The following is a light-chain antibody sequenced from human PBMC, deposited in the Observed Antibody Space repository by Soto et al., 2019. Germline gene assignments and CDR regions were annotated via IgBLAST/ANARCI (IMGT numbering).Light chain of an antibody. V-gene: IGKV3-11*01. CDR1: QRFSSY. CDR3: QQRSSWPPIT. J-gene: IGKJ5*01. Sequence: EIVLTQSPVTLSLSPWERATLSCRASQRFSSYLAWYQHKPGQAPRLLIYDASNRATGIPARFSGSGSGTDFTLTIDNLEPEDFAIYYCQQRSSWPPITFGQGTRLEIK. CDR2: DAS.